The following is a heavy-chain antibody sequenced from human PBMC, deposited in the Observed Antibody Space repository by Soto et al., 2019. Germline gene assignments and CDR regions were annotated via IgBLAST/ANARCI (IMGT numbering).Heavy chain of an antibody. J-gene: IGHJ3*02. CDR1: GGSISSGEYY. CDR2: IYYSGTT. Sequence: PSETLSLTCTVSGGSISSGEYYWSWIRQPPGEGLEWIGNIYYSGTTYNNPSLKSRVTISVDTSNNQFSLKLSSVTAADTAVYYCARDGGFCTNGGRCDTAFQIWGQGKTVTVSS. V-gene: IGHV4-30-4*01. CDR3: ARDGGFCTNGGRCDTAFQI. D-gene: IGHD2-8*01.